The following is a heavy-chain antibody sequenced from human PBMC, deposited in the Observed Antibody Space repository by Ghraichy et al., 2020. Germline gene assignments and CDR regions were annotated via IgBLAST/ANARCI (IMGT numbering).Heavy chain of an antibody. J-gene: IGHJ4*02. CDR3: ARQRYGPLDY. V-gene: IGHV4-39*01. Sequence: SETLSLTCTVSGGSISSSSYYWGWIRQPPGKGLEWIGSIYYSGSTYYNPSLKSRVTISVDTSKNQFSLKLSPVTAADTAVYYCARQRYGPLDYWGQGTLVTVSS. D-gene: IGHD4-17*01. CDR1: GGSISSSSYY. CDR2: IYYSGST.